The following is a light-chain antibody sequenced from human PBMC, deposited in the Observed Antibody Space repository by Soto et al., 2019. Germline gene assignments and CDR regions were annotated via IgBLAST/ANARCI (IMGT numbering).Light chain of an antibody. CDR2: EVS. J-gene: IGLJ1*01. CDR1: SSDVGAYNY. CDR3: SSYTSSSRV. Sequence: LTQPASVSGSPGQSITISCTGTSSDVGAYNYVSWYQQHPGKAPKVMIYEVSNRPSGVSNRFSGSKSGNTASLTISGLQAEDEADYYCSSYTSSSRVFGTGTKVTVL. V-gene: IGLV2-14*01.